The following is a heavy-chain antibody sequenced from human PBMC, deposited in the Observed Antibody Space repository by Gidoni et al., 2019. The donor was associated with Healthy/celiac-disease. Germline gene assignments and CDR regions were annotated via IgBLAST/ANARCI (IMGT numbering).Heavy chain of an antibody. Sequence: EVKKPGASVTVPCKASGSPFTGYYMHWVRQAPGQGLEWMGWINPNSGGTNYAQKFQGRVTMTRDTSISTAYMELSRLRSDDTAVYYCARGEDYYDSGSWIDYWGQGTLVTVSS. CDR2: INPNSGGT. V-gene: IGHV1-2*02. CDR1: GSPFTGYY. D-gene: IGHD3-10*01. J-gene: IGHJ4*02. CDR3: ARGEDYYDSGSWIDY.